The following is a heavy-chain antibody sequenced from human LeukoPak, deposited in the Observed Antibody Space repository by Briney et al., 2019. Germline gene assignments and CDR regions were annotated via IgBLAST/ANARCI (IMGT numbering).Heavy chain of an antibody. CDR1: GASIRNYY. D-gene: IGHD6-13*01. Sequence: SETLSLTCTVSGASIRNYYWTWIQQPPGKGLEWIGYISYSGSTNYKPSLKSRVTMSVDMSKNQFSLKLSSVTAADTAVYYCARWAAAADFWGQGTLVTVSS. CDR2: ISYSGST. CDR3: ARWAAAADF. V-gene: IGHV4-59*08. J-gene: IGHJ4*02.